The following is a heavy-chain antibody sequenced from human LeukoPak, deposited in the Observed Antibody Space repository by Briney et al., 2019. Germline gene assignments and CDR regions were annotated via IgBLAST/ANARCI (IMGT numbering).Heavy chain of an antibody. CDR2: IIPIFGTA. CDR1: GGTFSSYA. D-gene: IGHD2-2*01. CDR3: ARVADIVVVPAAPARSAFDI. Sequence: ASVKVSCKASGGTFSSYAISWVRQAPGQGLEWMGGIIPIFGTANYAQKFQGRVTITADESTSTAYMELSSLRSEDTAVYYCARVADIVVVPAAPARSAFDIWGQGTMVTVSS. V-gene: IGHV1-69*13. J-gene: IGHJ3*02.